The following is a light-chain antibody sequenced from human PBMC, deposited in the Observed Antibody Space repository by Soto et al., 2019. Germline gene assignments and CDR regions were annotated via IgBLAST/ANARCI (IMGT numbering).Light chain of an antibody. CDR1: QSIGGN. CDR3: QQYNNWPYT. CDR2: GAS. Sequence: EMVMTQSPATQSVSPGERASLSCRASQSIGGNLAWYQQKPGQAPRLLIYGASTRATGVPVRFSGSGSRTDFTLTISSLQSEDFAIYYCQQYNNWPYTFGQGTKLEI. J-gene: IGKJ2*01. V-gene: IGKV3-15*01.